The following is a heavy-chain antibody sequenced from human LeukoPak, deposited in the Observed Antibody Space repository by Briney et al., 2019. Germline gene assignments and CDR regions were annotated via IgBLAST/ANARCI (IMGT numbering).Heavy chain of an antibody. V-gene: IGHV1-24*01. CDR2: FDPEDGET. Sequence: VSVKVSCKVSGYTLTELSMHWVRQAPGKGLEWMGGFDPEDGETIYAQKFQGRVTMTEDTSTDTAYMELSSLRSEDTAVYYCATARYADDSSGYYGDWGQGTLVTVSS. CDR1: GYTLTELS. CDR3: ATARYADDSSGYYGD. D-gene: IGHD3-22*01. J-gene: IGHJ4*02.